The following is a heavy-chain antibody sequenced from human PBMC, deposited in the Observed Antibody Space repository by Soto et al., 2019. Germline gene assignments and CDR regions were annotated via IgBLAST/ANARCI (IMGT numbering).Heavy chain of an antibody. V-gene: IGHV1-8*02. CDR2: VHPETGRT. J-gene: IGHJ5*02. CDR1: GYSFRSYD. CDR3: ARVRVPADWLDP. Sequence: QVQLVQSGAEVKKPGASVKVSCKGSGYSFRSYDITWVRQAPGQGLEWMGWVHPETGRTGYAQRFQGRVSMTSDTSRNTTYMELSDLRVEDTAVYYGARVRVPADWLDPWGQGTLVTVSS.